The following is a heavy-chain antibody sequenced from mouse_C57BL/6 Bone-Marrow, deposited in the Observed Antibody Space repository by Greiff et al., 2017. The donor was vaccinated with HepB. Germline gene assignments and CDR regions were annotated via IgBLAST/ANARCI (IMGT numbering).Heavy chain of an antibody. CDR1: GYTFTDYE. CDR2: IDPETGGT. V-gene: IGHV1-15*01. Sequence: QVQLQQSGAELVRPGASVTLSCKASGYTFTDYEMHWVKQTPVHGLEWIGAIDPETGGTAYNQKFKGKAILTADKSSSTAYMELRSLTSEDSAVYYCTREERASNWYFDVWGTGTTVTVSS. D-gene: IGHD3-3*01. CDR3: TREERASNWYFDV. J-gene: IGHJ1*03.